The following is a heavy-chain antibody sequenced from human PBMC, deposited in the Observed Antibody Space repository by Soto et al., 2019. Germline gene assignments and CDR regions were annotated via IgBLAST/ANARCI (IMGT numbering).Heavy chain of an antibody. Sequence: SETLSLTCTVYGGSFSGYYWSWIRQSPGKGLEWIGFIYYGGSTNYNPSLKSRVTISVDTPKNQFSLKLSSVTAADTAVYYCAKNWNWGSLVHWGQGTLVTV. CDR2: IYYGGST. CDR3: AKNWNWGSLVH. V-gene: IGHV4-59*08. CDR1: GGSFSGYY. D-gene: IGHD7-27*01. J-gene: IGHJ4*02.